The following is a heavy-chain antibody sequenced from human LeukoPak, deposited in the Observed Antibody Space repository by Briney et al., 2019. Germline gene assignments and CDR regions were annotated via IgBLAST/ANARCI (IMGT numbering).Heavy chain of an antibody. J-gene: IGHJ2*01. V-gene: IGHV4-61*09. Sequence: SQTLSLTSSVSGGSNNGGSYYWSWIRQPAGKPLEWIGHIFTTGSTSYNPSLKTRVTISEDSSKDQFSLNLKSVTAADTAVYYCARDRNWGRGYFDLWGRGTLVIVSS. D-gene: IGHD7-27*01. CDR3: ARDRNWGRGYFDL. CDR1: GGSNNGGSYY. CDR2: IFTTGST.